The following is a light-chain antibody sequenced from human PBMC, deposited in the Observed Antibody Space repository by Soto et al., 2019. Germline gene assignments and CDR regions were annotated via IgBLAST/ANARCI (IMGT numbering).Light chain of an antibody. CDR3: WLSSSCPQV. CDR1: TGAVTSGHY. J-gene: IGLJ2*01. Sequence: QAVVTQEPSLTVSPGGKVTLTCGSSTGAVTSGHYPYWFQQKPGQAPRTLIYDTSNKPSWTPARFSGSLRGGKAALTLSGAQPEDEAEYYCWLSSSCPQVFGGGTKHTVL. V-gene: IGLV7-46*01. CDR2: DTS.